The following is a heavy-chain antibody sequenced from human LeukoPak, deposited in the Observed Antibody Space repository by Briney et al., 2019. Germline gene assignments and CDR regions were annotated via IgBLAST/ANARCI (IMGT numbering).Heavy chain of an antibody. J-gene: IGHJ5*02. CDR1: GGTFSSYA. CDR2: IIPIFGTA. D-gene: IGHD4-11*01. V-gene: IGHV1-69*05. Sequence: ASVKVSCKASGGTFSSYAISWVRQAPGQGLEWMGRIIPIFGTANYAQKFQGRVTITTDESTSTAYMELSSLRSEDTAVYYCARDLEGWDYSPGNWFDPWGQGILVTVSP. CDR3: ARDLEGWDYSPGNWFDP.